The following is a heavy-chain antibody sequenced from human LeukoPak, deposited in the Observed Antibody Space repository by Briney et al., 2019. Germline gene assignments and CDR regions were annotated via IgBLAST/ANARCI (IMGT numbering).Heavy chain of an antibody. D-gene: IGHD6-13*01. V-gene: IGHV1-46*01. J-gene: IGHJ6*02. CDR3: ARVHRIAAAGSYGMDV. CDR1: GYTFTGYY. CDR2: INPSGGST. Sequence: ASVKVSCKASGYTFTGYYMHWVRQAPGQGLEWMGIINPSGGSTSYAQKFQGRVTMTRDTSTSTVYMELSSLRSEDTAVYYCARVHRIAAAGSYGMDVWGQGTTVTVSS.